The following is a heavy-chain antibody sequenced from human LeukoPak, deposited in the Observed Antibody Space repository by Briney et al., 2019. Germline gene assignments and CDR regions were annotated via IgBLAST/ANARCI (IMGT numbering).Heavy chain of an antibody. Sequence: PSQTLSLTCAVSGGSISSGGYSWSWIRQPPGKGLEWIGYTYHSGSTYYNPSLKSRVTISVDRSKNQFSLKLSSVTAADTAVYYCASALQGPFDYWGQGTLVTVSS. D-gene: IGHD4-11*01. J-gene: IGHJ4*02. CDR1: GGSISSGGYS. CDR2: TYHSGST. V-gene: IGHV4-30-2*01. CDR3: ASALQGPFDY.